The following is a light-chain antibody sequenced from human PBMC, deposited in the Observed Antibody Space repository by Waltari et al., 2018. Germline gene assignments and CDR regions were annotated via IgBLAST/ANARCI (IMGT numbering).Light chain of an antibody. V-gene: IGKV4-1*01. J-gene: IGKJ5*01. Sequence: DIVMTQSPDSLAVSLGERATINCKSSQSVLYRSDNKNYLGWYQQKPGLPPKLLIYWASTRESGVPDRFSDSGSGTDFTLTISSLQAEDVAVYYCQQYYSSPVTFGQGTRLEIK. CDR2: WAS. CDR3: QQYYSSPVT. CDR1: QSVLYRSDNKNY.